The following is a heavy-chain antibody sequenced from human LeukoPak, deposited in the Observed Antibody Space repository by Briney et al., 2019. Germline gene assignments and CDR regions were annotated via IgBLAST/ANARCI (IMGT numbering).Heavy chain of an antibody. Sequence: GGSLRLSCAASGFTFSSYWMHWVRQAPGKGLVWVSRINSDGSSTSYADSVKGRFTISRDNAKNTLYLQMNSLRAEDTAVYYCARVGCGGDCYSAYYYYYMDVWGKGTTVTISS. CDR2: INSDGSST. V-gene: IGHV3-74*01. D-gene: IGHD2-21*02. CDR3: ARVGCGGDCYSAYYYYYMDV. J-gene: IGHJ6*03. CDR1: GFTFSSYW.